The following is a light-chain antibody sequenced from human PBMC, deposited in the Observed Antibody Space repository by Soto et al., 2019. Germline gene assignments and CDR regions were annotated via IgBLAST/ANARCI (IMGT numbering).Light chain of an antibody. J-gene: IGKJ4*02. V-gene: IGKV1-27*01. CDR3: QQHDNGPPT. CDR2: AAS. Sequence: DIQMTQSASSLSSSVGDRVTLSCRASQGISTYLVWYQQKPGKVPKLLIYAASNMLSGIPARFSGSGSGTDFTLTISSLQPEDVATYYCQQHDNGPPTFGRGTKVDIK. CDR1: QGISTY.